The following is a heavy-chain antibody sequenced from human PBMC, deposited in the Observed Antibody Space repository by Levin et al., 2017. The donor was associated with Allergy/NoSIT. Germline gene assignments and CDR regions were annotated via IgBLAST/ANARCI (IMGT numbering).Heavy chain of an antibody. V-gene: IGHV3-11*01. Sequence: PGGSLRLSCAASGFTFSDYYMSWIRQAPGKGLEWVSYISSSGSTIYYADSVKGRFTISRDNAKNSLYLQMNSLRAEDTAVYYCARSRVVAATGPDDYYYGMDVWGQGTTVTVSS. CDR2: ISSSGSTI. J-gene: IGHJ6*02. CDR3: ARSRVVAATGPDDYYYGMDV. CDR1: GFTFSDYY. D-gene: IGHD2-15*01.